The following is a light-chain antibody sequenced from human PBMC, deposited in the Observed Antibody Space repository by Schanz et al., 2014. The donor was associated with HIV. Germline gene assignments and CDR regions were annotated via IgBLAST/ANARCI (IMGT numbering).Light chain of an antibody. V-gene: IGKV3-20*01. CDR3: QQYGTSPFT. J-gene: IGKJ3*01. Sequence: EIVLTQSPGTLSLSPGERAALSCRASQSVTSNLLAWYQQKPGQAPRLLIYGASSRATGIPDRFSGSGSGTDFTLTISRLEPEDFAVYYCQQYGTSPFTFGPGTKVDIK. CDR1: QSVTSNL. CDR2: GAS.